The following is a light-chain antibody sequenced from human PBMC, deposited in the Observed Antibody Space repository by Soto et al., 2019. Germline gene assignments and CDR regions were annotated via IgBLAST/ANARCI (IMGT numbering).Light chain of an antibody. V-gene: IGLV2-11*01. Sequence: QSALTQPRSVSGSPGQSVTISCIGTSSDVGGYNYVSWYQQHPGKAPKLMIYDVSKRPSGVPDRFSGSKSGNTASLTISGLQAEDEADYYCCSYAGSYTFVGYVFGTGTKVTVL. J-gene: IGLJ1*01. CDR2: DVS. CDR1: SSDVGGYNY. CDR3: CSYAGSYTFVGYV.